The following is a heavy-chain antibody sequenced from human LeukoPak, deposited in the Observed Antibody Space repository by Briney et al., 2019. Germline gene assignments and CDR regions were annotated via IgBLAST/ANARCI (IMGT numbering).Heavy chain of an antibody. V-gene: IGHV3-23*01. J-gene: IGHJ4*02. CDR2: ISERGTRT. Sequence: GGSLRLSCAASGFTFSSYDMGWVGQATGKGVEGVSDISERGTRTYFADSVKGRFNMYRDNNKKTLHLHMNSLRAEDTAVYYCAKDSRRTSGWYYFDYWGQGTLVTVSS. D-gene: IGHD6-19*01. CDR1: GFTFSSYD. CDR3: AKDSRRTSGWYYFDY.